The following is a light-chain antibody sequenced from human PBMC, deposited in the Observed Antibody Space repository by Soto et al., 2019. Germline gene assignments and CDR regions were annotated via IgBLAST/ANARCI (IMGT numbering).Light chain of an antibody. V-gene: IGKV1-9*01. CDR3: QQLDGYPPWT. Sequence: DVQLTQSPSFLSASVGDTVTITCRASQGINNFLAWYQQKPGKAPKLLIYGASTLQSGVPSRFSGSGSGTEFTLTISSLQPEDFATYYCQQLDGYPPWTFGQGTKVDIK. CDR1: QGINNF. J-gene: IGKJ1*01. CDR2: GAS.